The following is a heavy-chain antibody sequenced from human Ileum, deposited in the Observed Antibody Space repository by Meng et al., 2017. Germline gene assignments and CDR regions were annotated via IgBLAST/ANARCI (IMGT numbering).Heavy chain of an antibody. D-gene: IGHD3-10*01. V-gene: IGHV4-61*01. CDR3: ARFYGSGTFEVHDY. CDR1: GGSVSSASYY. J-gene: IGHJ4*02. CDR2: IHYSGSR. Sequence: QDASPGLVMPSEPLSLTLMVSGGSVSSASYYWSWIRQPPGKGLEWIGLIHYSGSRNYNPSLKSRVTMSVDTSKNQVSLRLTSVTAADTAVYYCARFYGSGTFEVHDYWGQGTLVTVSS.